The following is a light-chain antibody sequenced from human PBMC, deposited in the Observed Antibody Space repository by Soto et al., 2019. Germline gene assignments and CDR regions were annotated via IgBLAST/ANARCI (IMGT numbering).Light chain of an antibody. Sequence: QAVVTQEPSLTVSPGGTVTLTCGSRTGAVTNGHYAYWIQQKPGQAPRTLIFDTRLKHSWAPARFSGSLLGGIAALALSGAQPEDEADYYCLLSGGAVRIFGGGTKLTVL. CDR2: DTR. CDR3: LLSGGAVRI. J-gene: IGLJ2*01. V-gene: IGLV7-46*01. CDR1: TGAVTNGHY.